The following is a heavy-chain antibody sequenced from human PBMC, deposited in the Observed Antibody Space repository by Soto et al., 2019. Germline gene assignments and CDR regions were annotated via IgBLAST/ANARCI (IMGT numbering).Heavy chain of an antibody. J-gene: IGHJ4*01. Sequence: VQLVESGGGVVLPGRSVRLSCEVSGFTFSDFGLDWVRQAPGKGLEWVAIISHDGSKRFYADSVKGRFTISRDNSKNTLYLQMSSLRPEDTALYYCAKTATYVDGYDNTGYSSEDYWGHETLVTVSS. D-gene: IGHD3-22*01. V-gene: IGHV3-30*18. CDR3: AKTATYVDGYDNTGYSSEDY. CDR1: GFTFSDFG. CDR2: ISHDGSKR.